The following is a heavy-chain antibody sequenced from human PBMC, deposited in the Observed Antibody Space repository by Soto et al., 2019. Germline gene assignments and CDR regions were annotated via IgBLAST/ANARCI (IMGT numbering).Heavy chain of an antibody. CDR2: IGTAGDT. J-gene: IGHJ4*02. D-gene: IGHD4-17*01. V-gene: IGHV3-13*01. CDR3: ARVNGDYYFDY. Sequence: GGSLRLSCAASGFTFSSYDMHWVRQATGKGLEWVSAIGTAGDTYYPGSVKGRFTISRENAKNSLYLQMNSLRAGDTAVYYCARVNGDYYFDYWGQGTLVTVSS. CDR1: GFTFSSYD.